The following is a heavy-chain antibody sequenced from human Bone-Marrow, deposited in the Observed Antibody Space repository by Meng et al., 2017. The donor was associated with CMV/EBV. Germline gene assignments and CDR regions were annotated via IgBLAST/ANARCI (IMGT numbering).Heavy chain of an antibody. CDR1: GGTFSSYT. CDR3: ARESGSSDY. V-gene: IGHV1-69*04. D-gene: IGHD1-26*01. Sequence: SVKVSCKASGGTFSSYTISWVRQAPGQGLEWMGRIIPILGIANYAQKFQGRVTITADKSTSTAYMELRSLRSDDTAVYYCARESGSSDYWGQGTLVTVSS. CDR2: IIPILGIA. J-gene: IGHJ4*02.